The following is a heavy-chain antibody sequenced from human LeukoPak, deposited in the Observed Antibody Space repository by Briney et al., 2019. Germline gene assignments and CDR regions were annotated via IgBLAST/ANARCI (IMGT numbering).Heavy chain of an antibody. Sequence: LWASVKVSCQTSGYTFTDYFIHWVRQAPGKGLEWMGSINPNSGGTNYAQKFQGRVTMARDTSINTAYMELSSDDTAVYYCARELGFCSSSSCSLFQYWGQGTLVTVSS. D-gene: IGHD2-2*01. CDR1: GYTFTDYF. CDR2: INPNSGGT. V-gene: IGHV1-2*02. J-gene: IGHJ4*02. CDR3: ARELGFCSSSSCSLFQY.